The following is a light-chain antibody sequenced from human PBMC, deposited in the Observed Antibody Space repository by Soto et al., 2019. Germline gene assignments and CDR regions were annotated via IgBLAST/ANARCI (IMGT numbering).Light chain of an antibody. Sequence: QLVLTQSSSASASLGSSVKLTCTLSSGHSSYIIAWHQQQPGKAPRYLMKLEGSGSYNKGSGVPDRFSGSSSGADRYLTISNLQFEDEDDYYCATWDSNTRVFGGGTKLTVL. CDR1: SGHSSYI. J-gene: IGLJ3*02. V-gene: IGLV4-60*02. CDR2: LEGSGSY. CDR3: ATWDSNTRV.